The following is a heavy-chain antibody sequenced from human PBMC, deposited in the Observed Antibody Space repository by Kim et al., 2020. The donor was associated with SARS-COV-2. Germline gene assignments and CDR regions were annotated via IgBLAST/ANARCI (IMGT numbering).Heavy chain of an antibody. CDR1: GFTFSSYA. J-gene: IGHJ4*02. CDR2: ISGSGGST. Sequence: GGSLRLSCAASGFTFSSYAMSWVRQAPGKGLEWVSAISGSGGSTYYADSVKGRFTISRDNSKNTLYLQMNSLRAEDTAVYYCAKEGRGRYYDSSGYPYSYFDYWGQGTLVTVSS. D-gene: IGHD3-22*01. CDR3: AKEGRGRYYDSSGYPYSYFDY. V-gene: IGHV3-23*01.